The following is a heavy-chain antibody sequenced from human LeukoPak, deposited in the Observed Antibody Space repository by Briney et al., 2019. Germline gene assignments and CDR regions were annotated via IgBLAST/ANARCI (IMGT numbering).Heavy chain of an antibody. CDR2: ISYDGSNK. CDR1: GFTFSSYG. Sequence: GGSLRLSCAASGFTFSSYGMHWVRQAPGKGLEWVAVISYDGSNKYYADSVKGRFTISRDNSKNTLYLQMNSLRTEDTAVYYCAKDIQISSSLDYWGQGTLVTVSS. J-gene: IGHJ4*02. CDR3: AKDIQISSSLDY. V-gene: IGHV3-30*18.